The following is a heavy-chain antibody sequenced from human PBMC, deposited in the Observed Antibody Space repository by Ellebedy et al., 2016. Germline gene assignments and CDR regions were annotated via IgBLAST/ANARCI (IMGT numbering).Heavy chain of an antibody. CDR1: GFTFSSSA. D-gene: IGHD5-24*01. Sequence: ASVKVSCKASGFTFSSSAMQWVRQAPGQGLEWMGWINPNSGDTNYAQKFQGWVTMTRDTSISTAYMELSRLRSDDTADYYCARQEMATIGDSFDIWGQGTMITVSS. J-gene: IGHJ3*02. CDR2: INPNSGDT. CDR3: ARQEMATIGDSFDI. V-gene: IGHV1-2*04.